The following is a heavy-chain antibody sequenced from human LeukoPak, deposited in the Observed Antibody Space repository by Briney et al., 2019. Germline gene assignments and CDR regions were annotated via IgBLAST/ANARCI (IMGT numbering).Heavy chain of an antibody. D-gene: IGHD3-22*01. V-gene: IGHV3-48*04. CDR2: ISSSGSTI. J-gene: IGHJ6*03. CDR1: GFTFSSYA. CDR3: ARYTNYYDSSGYYWGLQGYYMDV. Sequence: GGSLRLSCAASGFTFSSYAMHWVRQAPGKGLEWVSYISSSGSTIYYADSVKGRFTISRDNAKNSLYLQMNSLRAEDTAVYYCARYTNYYDSSGYYWGLQGYYMDVWGKGTTVTVSS.